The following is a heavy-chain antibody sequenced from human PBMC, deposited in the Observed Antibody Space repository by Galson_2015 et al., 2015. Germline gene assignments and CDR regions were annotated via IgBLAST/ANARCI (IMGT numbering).Heavy chain of an antibody. Sequence: QSGAEVKKPGESLKISCKGSGYSFTSYWIGWVRQMPGKGLEWMGIMHPGDSDTRYSPSFQGQVTISADKSISTAYLQWNSLKASDTAMYYCARTPTVAVLHFGYFDLWGRGTLVTVSS. D-gene: IGHD6-19*01. CDR2: MHPGDSDT. J-gene: IGHJ2*01. CDR3: ARTPTVAVLHFGYFDL. CDR1: GYSFTSYW. V-gene: IGHV5-51*01.